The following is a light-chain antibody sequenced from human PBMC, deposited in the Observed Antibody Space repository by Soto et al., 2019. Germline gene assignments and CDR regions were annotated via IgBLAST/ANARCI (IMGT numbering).Light chain of an antibody. CDR1: SSNIGTDYD. Sequence: QPVLTQPPSVSGAPGQRVTISCTGSSSNIGTDYDVHWYQQLPGTAPKLLIYGNTHRPSGVPDRFSASKSATSASLAITGLQTEDEADYYCQSYDSALSLVVFGGGTKVTVL. V-gene: IGLV1-40*01. J-gene: IGLJ2*01. CDR2: GNT. CDR3: QSYDSALSLVV.